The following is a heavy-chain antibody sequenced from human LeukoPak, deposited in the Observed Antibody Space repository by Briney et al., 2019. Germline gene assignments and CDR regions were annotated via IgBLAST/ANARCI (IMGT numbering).Heavy chain of an antibody. CDR3: ARHLNDFDY. V-gene: IGHV4-30-2*03. CDR1: GGSISSGGYS. J-gene: IGHJ4*02. CDR2: IYHSGST. Sequence: SETLSLTCAVSGGSISSGGYSWSWIRQPPGKGLEWIGYIYHSGSTYYNPSLKSRVTISVDTSKNQFSLKLSSVTAADTVVYYCARHLNDFDYWGQGTLVTVSS. D-gene: IGHD1-1*01.